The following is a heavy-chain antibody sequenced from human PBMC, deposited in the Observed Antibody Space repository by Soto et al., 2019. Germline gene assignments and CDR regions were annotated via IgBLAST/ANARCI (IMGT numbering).Heavy chain of an antibody. V-gene: IGHV1-69*13. Sequence: SVKVSCKASGGTFSSYAISWVRQAPGQGLEWMGGIIPIFGTANYAQKFQGRVTITADESTSTAYMELSSLRSEDTAVYYCARDVGDYGELGYYYYGMDVWGQGTTVTVSS. CDR3: ARDVGDYGELGYYYYGMDV. D-gene: IGHD4-17*01. CDR1: GGTFSSYA. CDR2: IIPIFGTA. J-gene: IGHJ6*02.